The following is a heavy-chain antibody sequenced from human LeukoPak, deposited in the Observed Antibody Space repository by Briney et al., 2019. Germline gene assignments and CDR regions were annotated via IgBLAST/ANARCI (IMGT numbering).Heavy chain of an antibody. CDR1: GFTFSNYA. V-gene: IGHV3-23*01. Sequence: GGSLRLSCAASGFTFSNYAMSWVRQAPGKGLEWVSAISGSGGSTYYADSVKGRFTISRDNSKNTLSLQMNSLRAEDTAVYYCARDLGQYYDTSDNWFDPWGQGTLVTVSS. CDR3: ARDLGQYYDTSDNWFDP. CDR2: ISGSGGST. J-gene: IGHJ5*02. D-gene: IGHD3-22*01.